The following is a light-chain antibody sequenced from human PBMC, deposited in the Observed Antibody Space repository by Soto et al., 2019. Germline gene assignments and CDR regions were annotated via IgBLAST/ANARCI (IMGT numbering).Light chain of an antibody. CDR1: QSVSSK. Sequence: EIVLTQSPGTLSLSPGERATLSCRASQSVSSKLAWFQQKPGQAPSLLIYGVSTRATGVPVRFSGSGSGTEFTLTINSLQSEDFAVYYCQQYNNWPHTFGQGTKV. CDR3: QQYNNWPHT. CDR2: GVS. J-gene: IGKJ2*01. V-gene: IGKV3-15*01.